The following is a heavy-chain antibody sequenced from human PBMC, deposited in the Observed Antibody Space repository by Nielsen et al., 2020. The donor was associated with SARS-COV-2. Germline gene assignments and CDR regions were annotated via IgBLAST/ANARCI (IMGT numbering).Heavy chain of an antibody. Sequence: ASVKVSCKASGYTFTGYYMHWVRQAPGQGLEWMGCINPYSGGTNYAQKFQGTVTMTRDASISTVYMELTSDDTAVYYCARARATIFGLVMSYGMDVWGQGTTVAVSS. V-gene: IGHV1-2*02. CDR3: ARARATIFGLVMSYGMDV. CDR2: INPYSGGT. J-gene: IGHJ6*02. CDR1: GYTFTGYY. D-gene: IGHD3/OR15-3a*01.